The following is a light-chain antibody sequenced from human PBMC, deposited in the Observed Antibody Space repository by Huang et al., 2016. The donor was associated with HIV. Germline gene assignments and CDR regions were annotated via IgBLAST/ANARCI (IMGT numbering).Light chain of an antibody. J-gene: IGKJ1*01. V-gene: IGKV3-15*01. CDR1: QSVSSN. CDR3: QQYNNWPRT. Sequence: EIVMTQSPATLSVSPGERATLSCRASQSVSSNLAWYQQKPGQAPRLLIYAGSTRATCIPARFSGSGSGTEFTLTISSLQSEDFAVYYCQQYNNWPRTFGQGTKVEIK. CDR2: AGS.